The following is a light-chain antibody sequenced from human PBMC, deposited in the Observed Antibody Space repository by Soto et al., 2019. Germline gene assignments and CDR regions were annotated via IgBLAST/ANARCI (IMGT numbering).Light chain of an antibody. V-gene: IGLV1-47*01. CDR2: SNN. CDR1: TSSIGSNY. CDR3: AAWDDSLSGVV. Sequence: QSVPTQPPSASGTPGQRVTISCSGSTSSIGSNYVYWYQQLPGTAPKLLIYSNNQRPSGVPDRFSGSKSGTSASLAISGLRSEDEADYHCAAWDDSLSGVVFGGGTKLTVL. J-gene: IGLJ2*01.